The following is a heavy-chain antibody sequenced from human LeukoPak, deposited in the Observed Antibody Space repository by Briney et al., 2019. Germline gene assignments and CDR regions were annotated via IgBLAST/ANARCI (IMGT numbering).Heavy chain of an antibody. D-gene: IGHD1-1*01. CDR2: IYYNGNT. CDR3: ARRGNNRNDFNWFDP. CDR1: GDSIRSSPYY. J-gene: IGHJ5*02. Sequence: SETLSLTCTVSGDSIRSSPYYWDWIRQPPGKGLEWIGSIYYNGNTYYNPSLKSRVTISVDTSKNQFSLKLSSMTAADTAVYYCARRGNNRNDFNWFDPWGQGILVTVSS. V-gene: IGHV4-39*01.